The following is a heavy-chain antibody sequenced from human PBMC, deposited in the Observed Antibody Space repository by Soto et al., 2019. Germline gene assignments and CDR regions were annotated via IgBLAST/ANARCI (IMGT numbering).Heavy chain of an antibody. V-gene: IGHV5-51*01. CDR1: GYSFTSYW. J-gene: IGHJ4*02. CDR3: ARPKTPKRPPGSSWYGY. Sequence: PGESLKISCKGSGYSFTSYWIGWVRQMPGKGLEWMGIIYPGDSDTRYSPSFQGQVTISADKSISTAYLQWSSLKASDTAMYYCARPKTPKRPPGSSWYGYWGQGTLVTVSS. CDR2: IYPGDSDT. D-gene: IGHD6-13*01.